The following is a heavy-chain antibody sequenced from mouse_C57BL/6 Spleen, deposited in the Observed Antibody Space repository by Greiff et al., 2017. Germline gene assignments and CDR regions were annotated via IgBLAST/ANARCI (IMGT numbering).Heavy chain of an antibody. D-gene: IGHD1-1*01. V-gene: IGHV1-81*01. J-gene: IGHJ3*01. CDR1: GYTFTSYG. CDR3: ARGGIYYYGSSTWFAY. Sequence: QVQLQQSGAELARPGASVKLSCKASGYTFTSYGISWVKQRTGQGLEWIGEIYPRSGNTYYNEKFKGKATLTADKSSSTAYMELRSLTSEDSAVYFCARGGIYYYGSSTWFAYWGQGTLVTVSA. CDR2: IYPRSGNT.